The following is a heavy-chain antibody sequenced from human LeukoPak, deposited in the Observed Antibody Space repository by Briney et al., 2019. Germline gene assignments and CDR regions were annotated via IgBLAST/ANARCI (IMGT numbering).Heavy chain of an antibody. J-gene: IGHJ4*02. CDR3: AKDKRIYSSGWYEANFDY. D-gene: IGHD6-19*01. CDR2: ISYDGSNK. Sequence: GRSLRLSCAASGFTFSNYGMHWVRQAPGKGLEWVAVISYDGSNKYYADSVKGRFTISRDNSKNTLYLQMNSLRAEDTAVYYCAKDKRIYSSGWYEANFDYWGQGTLVTVSS. CDR1: GFTFSNYG. V-gene: IGHV3-30*18.